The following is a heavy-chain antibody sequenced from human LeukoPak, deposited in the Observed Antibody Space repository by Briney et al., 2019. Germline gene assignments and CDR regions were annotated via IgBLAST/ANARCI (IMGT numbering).Heavy chain of an antibody. Sequence: KTSETLSLTCTVSGDSISTSNSYWGWIRQPPGKGLEWIGSIYHSGSTYYNPSLKSRVTISVDTSKNQFSLKLSSVTAADTAVYYCARRLRYYYGSGSSTRTQTNNWFDPWGQGTLVTVSS. CDR2: IYHSGST. CDR1: GDSISTSNSY. V-gene: IGHV4-39*07. CDR3: ARRLRYYYGSGSSTRTQTNNWFDP. J-gene: IGHJ5*02. D-gene: IGHD3-10*01.